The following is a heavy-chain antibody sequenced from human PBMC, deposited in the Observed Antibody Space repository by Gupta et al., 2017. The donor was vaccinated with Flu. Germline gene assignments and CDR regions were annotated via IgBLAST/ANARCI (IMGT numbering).Heavy chain of an antibody. CDR3: AKDWKWNYNNYGMNV. V-gene: IGHV3-30*18. J-gene: IGHJ6*02. Sequence: QEQVVEPGGGVVKPGRSLRLSCAASGFSFSNYGMPWVSQAPAKGLAWVAVISYDGNKKYYADAVKGRFTISRDNSKNTLYLQMNSLRTEDTAVYHCAKDWKWNYNNYGMNVWGQGTTVTVSS. CDR2: ISYDGNKK. CDR1: GFSFSNYG. D-gene: IGHD5-24*01.